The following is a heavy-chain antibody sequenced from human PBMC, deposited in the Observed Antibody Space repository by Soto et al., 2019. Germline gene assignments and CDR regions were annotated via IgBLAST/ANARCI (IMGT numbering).Heavy chain of an antibody. D-gene: IGHD2-2*01. CDR2: INAGNGNT. Sequence: ASVKVSCKASGYTFTSYAMHWVRQAPGQRLEWMGWINAGNGNTKYSQKFQGRVTITRDTSASTAYMELSSLRSEDTAVYYCARLDVSTTTGLYMGVWGKGTTVTVSS. V-gene: IGHV1-3*01. J-gene: IGHJ6*03. CDR1: GYTFTSYA. CDR3: ARLDVSTTTGLYMGV.